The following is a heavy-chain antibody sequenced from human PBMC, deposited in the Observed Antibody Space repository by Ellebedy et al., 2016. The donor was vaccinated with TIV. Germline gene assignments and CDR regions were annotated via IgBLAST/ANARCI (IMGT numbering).Heavy chain of an antibody. D-gene: IGHD4-11*01. Sequence: SETLSLXXTVSGASISSGGYYWSWIRQHPGKGLEWIGYIYYSGSTYYNPSLKSRVTISVDTSKNQFSLKVRSVTAADTAVYYCARTYTVTTFNRFDPWGQGTLVIVSS. CDR2: IYYSGST. J-gene: IGHJ5*02. V-gene: IGHV4-31*03. CDR3: ARTYTVTTFNRFDP. CDR1: GASISSGGYY.